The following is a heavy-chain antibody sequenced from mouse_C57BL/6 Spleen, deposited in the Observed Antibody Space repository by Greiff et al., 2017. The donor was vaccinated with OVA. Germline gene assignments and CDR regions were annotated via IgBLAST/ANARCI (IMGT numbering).Heavy chain of an antibody. D-gene: IGHD4-1*02. J-gene: IGHJ3*01. CDR2: IYPSDSET. V-gene: IGHV1-61*01. CDR1: GYTFTSYW. CDR3: ARPSTGTRFAY. Sequence: QVQLQQPGAELVRPGSSVKLSCKASGYTFTSYWMDWVKQRPGQGLEWIGNIYPSDSETHYQQKFKDKATLTVDKSSSTAYMQLSSLTSEDSAVYYCARPSTGTRFAYWGQGTLVTVSA.